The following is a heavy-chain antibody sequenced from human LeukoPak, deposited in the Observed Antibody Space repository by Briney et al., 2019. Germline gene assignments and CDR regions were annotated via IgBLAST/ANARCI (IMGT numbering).Heavy chain of an antibody. Sequence: GWSLRLSCAASGFTFITYAMSWVRQAPGKGLEWVSAISGSGGSTYYADSVKGRFTISRDNSKSTLYLQLNSLRAEDTAVYYCAKGPSNYDSSQGYWGQGTLVTVSS. CDR3: AKGPSNYDSSQGY. D-gene: IGHD3-22*01. V-gene: IGHV3-23*01. CDR2: ISGSGGST. J-gene: IGHJ4*02. CDR1: GFTFITYA.